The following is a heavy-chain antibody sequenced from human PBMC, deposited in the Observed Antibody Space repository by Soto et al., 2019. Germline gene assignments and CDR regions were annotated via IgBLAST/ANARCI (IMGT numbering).Heavy chain of an antibody. V-gene: IGHV4-39*01. CDR2: IKYSGTT. CDR1: GGSISSSRCH. J-gene: IGHJ5*02. Sequence: SETLSLTCTVSGGSISSSRCHWGWIRQPPGKGLEWIASIKYSGTTFYNPSLKSRVTLSVDTSKNQFSLKLSSVTAADTAVYYCARQADYNWSDPWGQGTLVTVSS. CDR3: ARQADYNWSDP.